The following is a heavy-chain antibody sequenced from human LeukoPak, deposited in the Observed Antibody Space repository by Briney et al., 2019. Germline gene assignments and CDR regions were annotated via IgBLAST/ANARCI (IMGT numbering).Heavy chain of an antibody. J-gene: IGHJ6*02. CDR2: IYYSGST. Sequence: PSQTLSLTCTVSGGSISSGGYYWSWIRQHPGKGLEWIGYIYYSGSTYYNPSLKSRVTISVDPSKNQFSLKLSSVTAADTAVYYCARDIAGAVLQGGGMDVWGQGTTVTVSS. CDR3: ARDIAGAVLQGGGMDV. V-gene: IGHV4-31*03. CDR1: GGSISSGGYY. D-gene: IGHD4/OR15-4a*01.